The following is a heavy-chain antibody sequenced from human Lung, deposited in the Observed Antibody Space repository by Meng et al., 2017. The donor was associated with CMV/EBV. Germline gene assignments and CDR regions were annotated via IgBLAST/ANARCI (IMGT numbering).Heavy chain of an antibody. J-gene: IGHJ6*02. D-gene: IGHD3-3*01. CDR2: ISYDGSNK. CDR3: ARQGRVDFWSGYPRGNGGMDV. V-gene: IGHV3-30-3*01. CDR1: GFTFSSYA. Sequence: GGSLRLSCAASGFTFSSYAMHWVRQAPGKGLEWVAVISYDGSNKYYADSVKGRFTISRDNSKNTLYLQMNSLRAEDTAVYYCARQGRVDFWSGYPRGNGGMDVWGQGTTVXVSS.